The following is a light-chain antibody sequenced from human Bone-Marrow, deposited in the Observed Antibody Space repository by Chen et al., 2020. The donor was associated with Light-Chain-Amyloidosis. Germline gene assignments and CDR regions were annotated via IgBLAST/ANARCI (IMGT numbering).Light chain of an antibody. CDR1: SSNIGKNY. CDR2: NNN. V-gene: IGLV1-47*01. Sequence: QSVLTQPPSASGTPGQRVLLSCSGSSSNIGKNYVYWYQQLPGAAPKLLIYNNNQRPSGVSDRFSGSKSGTSASLAINGLRSEDEADYHCAAWDGSLRGVVFGGGSKLTVL. J-gene: IGLJ2*01. CDR3: AAWDGSLRGVV.